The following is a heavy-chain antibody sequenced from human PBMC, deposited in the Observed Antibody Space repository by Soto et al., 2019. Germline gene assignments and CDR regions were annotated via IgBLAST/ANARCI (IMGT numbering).Heavy chain of an antibody. Sequence: QVQLVESGGGVVQPGRSLRLSCAASGFTFSSYGMHWVRQAPGKGLEWVAVIWYDGSNKYYADSVKGRFTISRDNSKNTLYLQMNSLRAEDTAVYYCARDLSAKWDWGQGTLVTVSS. CDR1: GFTFSSYG. V-gene: IGHV3-33*01. J-gene: IGHJ4*02. CDR2: IWYDGSNK. D-gene: IGHD1-26*01. CDR3: ARDLSAKWD.